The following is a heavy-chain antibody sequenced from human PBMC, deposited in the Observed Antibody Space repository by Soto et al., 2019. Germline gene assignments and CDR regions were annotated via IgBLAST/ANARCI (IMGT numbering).Heavy chain of an antibody. D-gene: IGHD1-7*01. J-gene: IGHJ5*02. V-gene: IGHV1-18*01. CDR3: AIETGTTNKNWFDP. CDR2: ISAYNGNT. CDR1: GYTFTSYG. Sequence: QVQLVQSGAEVKKPGASVKVSCKASGYTFTSYGISWVRQAPGQVLEWMGWISAYNGNTNYAQKLQGRVTMTTDTSTSTAYMELRSMRADDTAVYYCAIETGTTNKNWFDPWGQGTLVTVSS.